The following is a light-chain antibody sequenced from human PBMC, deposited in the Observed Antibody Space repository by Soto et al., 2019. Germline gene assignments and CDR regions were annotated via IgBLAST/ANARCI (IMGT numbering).Light chain of an antibody. J-gene: IGKJ1*01. Sequence: EIVLTQSPATLSLFPGERATLSCRASQSVRTYLAWYQQKPGQAPRLLIYGATSRASGIPDRFSGSGSGTDFTLTISRLEPEDFAVYYCQQYVTSSPRTFGQGTKVDIK. CDR3: QQYVTSSPRT. CDR1: QSVRTY. V-gene: IGKV3-20*01. CDR2: GAT.